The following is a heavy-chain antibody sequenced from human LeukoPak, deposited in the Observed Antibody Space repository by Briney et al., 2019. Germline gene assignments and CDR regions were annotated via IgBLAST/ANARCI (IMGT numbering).Heavy chain of an antibody. V-gene: IGHV1-69*04. CDR2: IIPILGIA. CDR1: GGTFSSYA. J-gene: IGHJ5*02. Sequence: ASVKVSCKASGGTFSSYAISWVRQAPGQGLEWMGRIIPILGIANYAQKFQGRVTITADKSTSTAYMELSSLGSEDTAVYYCASQYYYGSGSHHSNPWGQGTLVTVSS. D-gene: IGHD3-10*01. CDR3: ASQYYYGSGSHHSNP.